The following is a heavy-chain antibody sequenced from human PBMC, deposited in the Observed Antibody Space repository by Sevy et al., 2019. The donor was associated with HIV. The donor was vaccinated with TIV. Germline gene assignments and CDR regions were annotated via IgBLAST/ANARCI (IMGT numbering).Heavy chain of an antibody. Sequence: GGSLRLSCAASGFTFSSYAMHWVRQAPGKGLEWVAVISYDGSNKYYADSVKGRFTISRDNSKNTLYLQMNSLRAEDTAVYYCARDVAGYCSGGTCYSFGYFDYWGQRTLVTVSS. CDR1: GFTFSSYA. J-gene: IGHJ4*02. V-gene: IGHV3-30-3*01. D-gene: IGHD2-15*01. CDR3: ARDVAGYCSGGTCYSFGYFDY. CDR2: ISYDGSNK.